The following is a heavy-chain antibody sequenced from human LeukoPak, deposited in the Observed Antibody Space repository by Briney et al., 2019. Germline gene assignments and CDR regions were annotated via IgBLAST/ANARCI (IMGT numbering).Heavy chain of an antibody. CDR1: GFTFSSYA. J-gene: IGHJ4*02. CDR2: ISGSGDST. V-gene: IGHV3-23*01. Sequence: SGGSLRPSCAASGFTFSSYAMSWVRQAPGKGLEWVSSISGSGDSTYYADSVKGRFTISRDNSKNTLYLQMNSLRAEDTAVYYCAKTSYYDSSGYSPFDYRGQGTQVTVSS. D-gene: IGHD3-22*01. CDR3: AKTSYYDSSGYSPFDY.